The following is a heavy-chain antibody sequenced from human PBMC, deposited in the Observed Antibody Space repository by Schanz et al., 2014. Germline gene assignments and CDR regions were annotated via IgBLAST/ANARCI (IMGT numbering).Heavy chain of an antibody. J-gene: IGHJ4*02. Sequence: EADLVESGGGLIQRGESLRLSCSASGFSFSSYSMNWVRQAPGKGLEWVSGISGSGGSTYYADSVKGRFTISRDNSKNTLYLQMNSLRAEDTAVYYCARANYRRKINFDYWGRGTLVTVSS. CDR2: ISGSGGST. V-gene: IGHV3-23*04. D-gene: IGHD3-10*01. CDR1: GFSFSSYS. CDR3: ARANYRRKINFDY.